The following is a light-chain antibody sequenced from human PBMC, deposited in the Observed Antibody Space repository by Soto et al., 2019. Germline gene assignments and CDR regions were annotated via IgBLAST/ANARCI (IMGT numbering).Light chain of an antibody. CDR3: QQDNGYPWT. V-gene: IGKV1-5*03. CDR1: QSLNDW. J-gene: IGKJ1*01. Sequence: DIQVTQSPSTLSASVGDRVSITCRASQSLNDWLAWYQQKPGKAPKLLIYKESVLESGVPSRFSVRGSGTEFTLTITSLQPDDFAPYYYQQDNGYPWTFGQGTKVEIK. CDR2: KES.